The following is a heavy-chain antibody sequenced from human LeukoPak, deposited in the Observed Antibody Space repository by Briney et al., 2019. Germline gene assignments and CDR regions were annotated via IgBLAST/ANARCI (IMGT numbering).Heavy chain of an antibody. J-gene: IGHJ4*02. Sequence: SETLSLTCAVYGGSFSGYYWSWIRQPPGKGLEWIGEINHGGSTNYNPSLKSRVTISVDTSKNQFSLKLSSVTAADTAVYYCARDYYYDSSGYYYYFDYWGQGTLVTVSS. V-gene: IGHV4-34*01. D-gene: IGHD3-22*01. CDR2: INHGGST. CDR3: ARDYYYDSSGYYYYFDY. CDR1: GGSFSGYY.